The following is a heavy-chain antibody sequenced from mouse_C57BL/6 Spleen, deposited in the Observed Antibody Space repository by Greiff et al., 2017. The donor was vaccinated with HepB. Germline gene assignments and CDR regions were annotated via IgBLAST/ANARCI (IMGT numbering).Heavy chain of an antibody. CDR3: ARGVYDYDGAWFAY. CDR2: IYPGDGDT. J-gene: IGHJ3*01. CDR1: GYAFSSSW. Sequence: LQESGPELVKPGASVKISCKASGYAFSSSWMNWVKQRPGKGLEWIGRIYPGDGDTNYNGKFKGKATLTADKSSSTAYMQLSSLTSEDSAVYFCARGVYDYDGAWFAYWGQGTLVTVSA. V-gene: IGHV1-82*01. D-gene: IGHD2-4*01.